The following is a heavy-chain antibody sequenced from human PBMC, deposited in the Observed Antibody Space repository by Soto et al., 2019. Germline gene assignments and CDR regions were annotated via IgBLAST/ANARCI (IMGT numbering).Heavy chain of an antibody. CDR3: AKDMVRGVSRVYYFDY. CDR1: GFTFSSYA. D-gene: IGHD3-10*01. Sequence: GGSLRLSCAASGFTFSSYAMSWVRQAPGKGLEWVSAISGSGGSTYYADSVKGRFTISRDNSKNTLYLQMNSLRAEDTAVYYCAKDMVRGVSRVYYFDYWGQGTLVTVSS. CDR2: ISGSGGST. V-gene: IGHV3-23*01. J-gene: IGHJ4*02.